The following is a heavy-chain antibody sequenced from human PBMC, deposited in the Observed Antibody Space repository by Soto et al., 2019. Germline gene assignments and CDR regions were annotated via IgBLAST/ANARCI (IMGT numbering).Heavy chain of an antibody. V-gene: IGHV3-30*18. CDR2: ISYDGSNK. D-gene: IGHD6-6*01. Sequence: GGSLRLSCAASGFTFSSYGMHWVRQAPGKGLGWVAVISYDGSNKYYADSVKGRLTISRDNSKNTLYLQMNSLRAEDTAVYYCAKELALEGMDVWGQGTTVTVSS. CDR1: GFTFSSYG. J-gene: IGHJ6*02. CDR3: AKELALEGMDV.